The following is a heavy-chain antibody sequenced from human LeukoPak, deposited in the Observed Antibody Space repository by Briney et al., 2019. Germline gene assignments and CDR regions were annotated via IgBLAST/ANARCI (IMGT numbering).Heavy chain of an antibody. CDR3: ASGRTDIVVVPATLRNYYFDY. J-gene: IGHJ4*02. V-gene: IGHV4-4*07. Sequence: SETLSLTCTVSGGSISSYYWSWIRQPAGKGLEWIGRIYTSGSSSYNPSLKSRVTVSIDTSKNQFSLKLSSVTAADTAVYYCASGRTDIVVVPATLRNYYFDYWGQGTLVTVSS. CDR1: GGSISSYY. D-gene: IGHD2-2*01. CDR2: IYTSGSS.